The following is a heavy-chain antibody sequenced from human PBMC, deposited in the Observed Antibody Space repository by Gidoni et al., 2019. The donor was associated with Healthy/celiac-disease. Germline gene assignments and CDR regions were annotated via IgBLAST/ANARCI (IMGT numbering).Heavy chain of an antibody. CDR3: ATGLGVATIPQYYYYGMDV. Sequence: QVQMVQSGAEAKKPGASVKVSCKVSGYTLTELSMHGVRQAPGKGLEWMGGFDPEDGETIYAQKFQGRVTMTEDTSTDTAYMELSSLRSEDTAVYYCATGLGVATIPQYYYYGMDVWGQGTTVTVSS. V-gene: IGHV1-24*01. J-gene: IGHJ6*02. D-gene: IGHD5-12*01. CDR2: FDPEDGET. CDR1: GYTLTELS.